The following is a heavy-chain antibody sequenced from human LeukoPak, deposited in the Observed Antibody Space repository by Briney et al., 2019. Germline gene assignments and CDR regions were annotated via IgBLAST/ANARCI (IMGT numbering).Heavy chain of an antibody. CDR3: ATGQDIVATTTIDY. D-gene: IGHD5-12*01. J-gene: IGHJ4*02. Sequence: ASVKVSCKASGYTFTGYYMHWVRQAPGQGLEWMGRINPNSGGTNYAQKFQGRVTMTRDTSISTAYMELSRLRSDDTAVYYCATGQDIVATTTIDYWGQGTLVTVSS. CDR2: INPNSGGT. CDR1: GYTFTGYY. V-gene: IGHV1-2*06.